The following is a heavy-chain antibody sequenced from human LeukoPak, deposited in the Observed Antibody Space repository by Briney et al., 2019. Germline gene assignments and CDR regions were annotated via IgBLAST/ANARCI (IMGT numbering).Heavy chain of an antibody. CDR3: ASSFDY. J-gene: IGHJ4*02. CDR2: ISYDGSLK. CDR1: GFTFSSYP. Sequence: GGSLRLSCAASGFTFSSYPMNWVRQAPGRGLEWVALISYDGSLKYYADSVKGRFTISRDNAKNSLYLQMNSLRAEDTAVYYCASSFDYWGQGTLVTVSS. V-gene: IGHV3-30*04.